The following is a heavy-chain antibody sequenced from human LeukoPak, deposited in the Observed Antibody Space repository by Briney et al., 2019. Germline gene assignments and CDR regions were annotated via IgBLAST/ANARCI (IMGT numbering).Heavy chain of an antibody. CDR1: GYTFTSYY. V-gene: IGHV1-46*03. Sequence: ASVKVSCKASGYTFTSYYMHWVRQAPGQGLEWMGIINPSGGSTSYAQKFQGRVTMTRDTSTSTVYMELSSLRSEDPAVYYCATGEQWLTQGYSHYYMDVWAKGTTVTVSS. J-gene: IGHJ6*03. D-gene: IGHD6-19*01. CDR3: ATGEQWLTQGYSHYYMDV. CDR2: INPSGGST.